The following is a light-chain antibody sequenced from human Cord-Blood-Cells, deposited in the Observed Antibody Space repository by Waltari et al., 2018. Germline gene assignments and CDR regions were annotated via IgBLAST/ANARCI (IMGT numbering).Light chain of an antibody. CDR1: ALPKQY. CDR3: QSADSSGTYVV. CDR2: IDS. J-gene: IGLJ2*01. V-gene: IGLV3-25*03. Sequence: SYELTQPPSVSVSPGQTARITCSGDALPKQYAYWYQQKPGQSPVLVIYIDSDSPSEIPNRFPDSSSETTVTLTISGVQAEDEADYYCQSADSSGTYVVFGGGTKLTVL.